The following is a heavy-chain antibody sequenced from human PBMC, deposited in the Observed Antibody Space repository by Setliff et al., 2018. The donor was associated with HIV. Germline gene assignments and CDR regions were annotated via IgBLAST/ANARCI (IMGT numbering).Heavy chain of an antibody. CDR3: ARGDRELHYFDWPRAGVDF. D-gene: IGHD3-9*01. CDR1: GYTFTGYY. Sequence: ASVKVSCKASGYTFTGYYMHWVRQAPGQGLEWMGIINPSDDSRTYAQKFQGRVTMTRDTSTSTVYMELSSLRSEDTAVYYCARGDRELHYFDWPRAGVDFWGQGTLVTVSS. V-gene: IGHV1-46*01. J-gene: IGHJ4*02. CDR2: INPSDDSR.